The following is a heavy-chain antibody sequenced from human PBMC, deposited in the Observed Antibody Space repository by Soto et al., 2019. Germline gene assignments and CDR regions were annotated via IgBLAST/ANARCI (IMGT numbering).Heavy chain of an antibody. V-gene: IGHV3-30-3*01. J-gene: IGHJ4*02. Sequence: QVQLVESGGGVVQPGRSLRLSCAASGFTFSSYAMHWVRQAPGKGLEWVAVISYDGSNKYYADSVKGRFTISRDNSKNTLYLQMNSLRAEDTAVYYCARFLGSGAGDYWGQGTLVTVSS. CDR3: ARFLGSGAGDY. CDR2: ISYDGSNK. CDR1: GFTFSSYA. D-gene: IGHD2-15*01.